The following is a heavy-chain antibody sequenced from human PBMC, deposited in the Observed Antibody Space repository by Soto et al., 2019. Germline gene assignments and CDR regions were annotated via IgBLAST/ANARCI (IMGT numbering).Heavy chain of an antibody. V-gene: IGHV1-8*01. CDR1: GYTFTSYE. J-gene: IGHJ3*02. CDR3: ETLYSGYDYVTDDAFDI. D-gene: IGHD5-12*01. CDR2: MNPNSGNT. Sequence: ASVKVSCKASGYTFTSYEFNWVRQATGQGLEWMGWMNPNSGNTGYAQKFQGRVTMTRNTSISTAYMELSSLRSEDTAVYYCETLYSGYDYVTDDAFDIWGQ.